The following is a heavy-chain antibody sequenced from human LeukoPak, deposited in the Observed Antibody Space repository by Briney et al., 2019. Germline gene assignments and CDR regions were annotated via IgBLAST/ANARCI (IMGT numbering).Heavy chain of an antibody. V-gene: IGHV3-11*01. Sequence: PGGSLRLSCAASGFTFSDYYMTWIRQTPGKGLEWVSYISISGTTTFYVDSVKGRFTISRDNAKNSLYLQMNSLRAEDTAVYYCARPRYNWNDAPPIDYWGQGTLVTVSS. D-gene: IGHD1-20*01. CDR3: ARPRYNWNDAPPIDY. CDR1: GFTFSDYY. CDR2: ISISGTTT. J-gene: IGHJ4*02.